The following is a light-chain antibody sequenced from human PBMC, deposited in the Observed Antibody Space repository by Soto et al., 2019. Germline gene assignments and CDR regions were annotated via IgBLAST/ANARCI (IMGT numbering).Light chain of an antibody. J-gene: IGLJ1*01. CDR3: CSYAGSSTFYF. Sequence: QSALTQPASVSGSPGQSITISCTGTSSDVGSYNLVSWYQQHPGKAPKLMIYEVSKRPSGVSNRFSGSKSGNTASLTISGLQAEDGADYYCCSYAGSSTFYFFGTGTKAPVL. CDR1: SSDVGSYNL. V-gene: IGLV2-23*02. CDR2: EVS.